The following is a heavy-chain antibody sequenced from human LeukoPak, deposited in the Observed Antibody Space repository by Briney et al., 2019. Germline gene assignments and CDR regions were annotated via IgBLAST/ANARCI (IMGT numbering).Heavy chain of an antibody. Sequence: GASVKVSCKPSDYSFINYGINSLRQAPGQGLECMGWINTSNGNTNFAQKFQGRVTMTTATSTSTAYMVLRSLRSDDAAVYYCARIHQSITIFGVVIDAFDIWGQGTMVTVSS. V-gene: IGHV1-18*01. CDR2: INTSNGNT. CDR3: ARIHQSITIFGVVIDAFDI. D-gene: IGHD3-3*01. CDR1: DYSFINYG. J-gene: IGHJ3*02.